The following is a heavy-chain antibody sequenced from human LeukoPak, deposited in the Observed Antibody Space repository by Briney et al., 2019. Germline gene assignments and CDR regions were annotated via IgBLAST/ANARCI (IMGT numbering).Heavy chain of an antibody. CDR3: SRDRYTVVSWYFDL. Sequence: SETLSLTRPSSGGSIISGGFYRRWIRQHPGKGLERIGYIYYSGSTYYNPPLKSRVTISVDTSKNRFALKLSSVTAADTAVYYCSRDRYTVVSWYFDLWGRGTLVTVSS. V-gene: IGHV4-31*03. J-gene: IGHJ2*01. D-gene: IGHD4-23*01. CDR2: IYYSGST. CDR1: GGSIISGGFY.